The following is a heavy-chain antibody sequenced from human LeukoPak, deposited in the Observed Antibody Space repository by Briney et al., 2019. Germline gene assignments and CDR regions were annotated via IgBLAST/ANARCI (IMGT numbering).Heavy chain of an antibody. J-gene: IGHJ4*02. CDR2: ISSSSSYI. CDR3: ATMPPSGAHNSLDH. V-gene: IGHV3-21*01. CDR1: GFTFKKYN. Sequence: GGSLRLSCAASGFTFKKYNMNWVRQAPGKGLEGGSSISSSSSYIYYADSVKGRFTISRDNAKNSLYLQMNSLGAEDTAVYYCATMPPSGAHNSLDHWGQGTLVTVSS. D-gene: IGHD2-2*01.